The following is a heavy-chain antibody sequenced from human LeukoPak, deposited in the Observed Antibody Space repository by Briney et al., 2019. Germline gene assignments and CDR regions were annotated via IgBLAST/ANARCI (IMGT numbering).Heavy chain of an antibody. D-gene: IGHD3-22*01. J-gene: IGHJ4*02. CDR3: ARGPTTSYYDGSGYYYFDY. CDR1: GGSFSGYW. V-gene: IGHV4-34*01. CDR2: VNHSGST. Sequence: SETLSLTCAVYGGSFSGYWWTWIRQPPGKGLQWTGEVNHSGSTNYNPSLKSRVTISVDTSKNQFSLTLRSVTAADSAVYYCARGPTTSYYDGSGYYYFDYWGQGTLVPVSS.